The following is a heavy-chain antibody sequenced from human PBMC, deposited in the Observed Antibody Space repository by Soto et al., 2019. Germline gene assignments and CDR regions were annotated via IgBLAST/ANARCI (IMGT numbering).Heavy chain of an antibody. Sequence: GGSLRLSCVGSGFTFGNYAMSWVRQAPGKGLEWVSSITGIDGRTYYADSVKGRFTISRDNPKNTLYLQMNNLRAEDTAMFYCAKDRGALISGYTRDFDHWGLGTLVTVSS. V-gene: IGHV3-23*01. D-gene: IGHD5-12*01. CDR3: AKDRGALISGYTRDFDH. CDR2: ITGIDGRT. CDR1: GFTFGNYA. J-gene: IGHJ4*01.